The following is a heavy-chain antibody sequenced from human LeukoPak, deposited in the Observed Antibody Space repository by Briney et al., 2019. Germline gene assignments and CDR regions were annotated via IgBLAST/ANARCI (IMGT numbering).Heavy chain of an antibody. CDR3: ARDSVWRGPPIAVAGTDF. J-gene: IGHJ4*02. D-gene: IGHD6-19*01. CDR2: ISTSSSYI. V-gene: IGHV3-21*01. Sequence: GGSLRLSCAASGFTFSSYSMKWVRQAPGKGLERVSSISTSSSYIYYADSMKGRFTISRDDAKNSLYLQMNNLRAEDTAVYYCARDSVWRGPPIAVAGTDFWGRGTLVTVSS. CDR1: GFTFSSYS.